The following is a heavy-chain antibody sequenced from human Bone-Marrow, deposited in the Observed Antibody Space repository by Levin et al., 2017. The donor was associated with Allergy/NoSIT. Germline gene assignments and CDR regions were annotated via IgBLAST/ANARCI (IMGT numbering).Heavy chain of an antibody. Sequence: KVSCQGSGYTFTTSWIAWVRQMPGKGLEWMGIIYPGDSDTTYSPSFQGQVTISVEKSIGTAYLQWSSLKASDTAMYYCARQQRVLVGADDAFDIWGQGTLVIVSS. CDR1: GYTFTTSW. J-gene: IGHJ3*02. D-gene: IGHD1-26*01. V-gene: IGHV5-51*01. CDR2: IYPGDSDT. CDR3: ARQQRVLVGADDAFDI.